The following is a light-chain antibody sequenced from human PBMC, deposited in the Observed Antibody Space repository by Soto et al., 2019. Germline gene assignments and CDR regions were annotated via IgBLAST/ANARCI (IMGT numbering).Light chain of an antibody. CDR1: GSDVGGYDY. Sequence: QSAMTQPASVSGYPGQSITISCTGTGSDVGGYDYVSWYQHHPGKAPKVMIYEVTNRPSGVSNRFSGSKSGNTASLTISGLLAKDEADYYCSSYTSSSTYVFGTGTKVTVL. V-gene: IGLV2-14*01. CDR3: SSYTSSSTYV. CDR2: EVT. J-gene: IGLJ1*01.